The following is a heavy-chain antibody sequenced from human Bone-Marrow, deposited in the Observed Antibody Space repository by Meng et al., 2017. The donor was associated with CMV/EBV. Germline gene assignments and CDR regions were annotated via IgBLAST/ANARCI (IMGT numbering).Heavy chain of an antibody. Sequence: QVQLVQSGAEVKKPGSSVKVSCKASGGTFSSYAISWVRQPPGQGLEWMGGIIPIFGTANYAQKFQGRVTITADESTSTAYTELSSLRSEDTAVYYCARDGAVYYDSSGYYYLFDPWGQGTLVTVSS. CDR1: GGTFSSYA. D-gene: IGHD3-22*01. CDR3: ARDGAVYYDSSGYYYLFDP. V-gene: IGHV1-69*01. CDR2: IIPIFGTA. J-gene: IGHJ5*02.